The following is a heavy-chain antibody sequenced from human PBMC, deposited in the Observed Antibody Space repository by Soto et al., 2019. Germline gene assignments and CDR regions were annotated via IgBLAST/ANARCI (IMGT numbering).Heavy chain of an antibody. J-gene: IGHJ6*02. Sequence: GESLKISCKGSGYTFTNYWIGWVRQMPGKGPEWMGIIYPGDSDTKYNPSFQGQVTISADKSITTTYLQWSSLKASGTDIYYCAASIFYYGMDVWGQGTKVTVSS. CDR3: AASIFYYGMDV. CDR2: IYPGDSDT. V-gene: IGHV5-51*01. CDR1: GYTFTNYW.